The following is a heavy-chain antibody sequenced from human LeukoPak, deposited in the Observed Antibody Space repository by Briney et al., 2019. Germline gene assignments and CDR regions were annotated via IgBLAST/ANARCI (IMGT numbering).Heavy chain of an antibody. D-gene: IGHD3-10*01. Sequence: GASVKVSCKASGYTFTSYDINWVRQATGQGLEWMGWMXXXXXNTGYAQKFQGRVTMTRNTSISTAYMELSSLRSEDTAVYYCARGDWFGELLQPYYYYGMDVWGQGTTVTVSS. CDR2: MXXXXXNT. CDR1: GYTFTSYD. V-gene: IGHV1-8*01. J-gene: IGHJ6*02. CDR3: ARGDWFGELLQPYYYYGMDV.